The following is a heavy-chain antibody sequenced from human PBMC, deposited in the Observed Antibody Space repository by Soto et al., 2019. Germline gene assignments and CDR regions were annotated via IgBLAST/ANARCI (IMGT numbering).Heavy chain of an antibody. CDR2: IIPIFGTA. CDR3: ARVPCSSTSCYHNWFDP. J-gene: IGHJ5*02. D-gene: IGHD2-2*01. Sequence: QVQLVQSGAEVKKPGSSVKVSCKASGGTFSSYAISWVRQAPGQGLEWMGGIIPIFGTANYAQKYQGRVTITEDETTRTAYMELSSLRSEDTAVYYSARVPCSSTSCYHNWFDPWGKGTLVTFSS. CDR1: GGTFSSYA. V-gene: IGHV1-69*01.